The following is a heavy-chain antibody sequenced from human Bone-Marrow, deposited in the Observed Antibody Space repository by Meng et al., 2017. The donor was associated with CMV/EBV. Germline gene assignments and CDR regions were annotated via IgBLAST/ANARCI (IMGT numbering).Heavy chain of an antibody. D-gene: IGHD6-13*01. CDR2: IRSKANSYAT. V-gene: IGHV3-73*01. J-gene: IGHJ4*02. CDR3: TSPYSSSSY. CDR1: GFTFSGSA. Sequence: GESLKISCAASGFTFSGSAMHWVRQASGKGLEWVGRIRSKANSYATAYAASAKGTFTIPRDDSKDTAYLQMNSLRTEDTAVYYCTSPYSSSSYWGQGTLVTVSS.